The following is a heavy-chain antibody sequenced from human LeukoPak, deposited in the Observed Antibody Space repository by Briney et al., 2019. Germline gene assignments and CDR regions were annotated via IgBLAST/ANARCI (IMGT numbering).Heavy chain of an antibody. CDR1: GDTFSSYA. CDR2: IIPIFGTA. CDR3: ASKGTGTDDAFDI. J-gene: IGHJ3*02. Sequence: SLKASCTASGDTFSSYAISSVRPAPRQGLECMGGIIPIFGTANYAQKFRGRVTITTDESTSTAYMELSSLRSEDTAVYYCASKGTGTDDAFDIWGQGTMVSVSS. D-gene: IGHD1-7*01. V-gene: IGHV1-69*05.